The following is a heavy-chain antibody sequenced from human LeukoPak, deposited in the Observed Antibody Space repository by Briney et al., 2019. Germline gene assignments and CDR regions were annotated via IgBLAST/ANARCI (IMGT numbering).Heavy chain of an antibody. V-gene: IGHV1-2*06. D-gene: IGHD1-26*01. CDR3: ARDFEEWELPAY. CDR1: GYTFTGYY. CDR2: INPNSGGT. Sequence: ASVKVSCKASGYTFTGYYMHWVRQAPGQGLEWMGRINPNSGGTNYAQKFQGRVTMTRDTSISTAYMELSRLRSDDTAVYYCARDFEEWELPAYWGQGTLVTVSS. J-gene: IGHJ4*02.